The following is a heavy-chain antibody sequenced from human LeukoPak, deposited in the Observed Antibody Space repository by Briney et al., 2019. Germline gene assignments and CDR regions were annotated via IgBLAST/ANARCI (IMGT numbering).Heavy chain of an antibody. D-gene: IGHD3-9*01. CDR2: INHSGST. CDR1: GGSFSGYY. CDR3: ARSWGLTGYYFDY. V-gene: IGHV4-34*01. J-gene: IGHJ4*02. Sequence: PSETLSLTCAVYGGSFSGYYWSWIRQPPGKGLEWIGEINHSGSTNYNPSLKSRVTISVDTSKNQFSLKLSSVTAADTAVYYCARSWGLTGYYFDYWGQGTLVTVSS.